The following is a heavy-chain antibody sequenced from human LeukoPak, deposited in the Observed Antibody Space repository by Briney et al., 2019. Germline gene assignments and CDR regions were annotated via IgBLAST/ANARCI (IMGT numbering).Heavy chain of an antibody. J-gene: IGHJ4*02. D-gene: IGHD2-15*01. CDR3: ARVYCSGGSCYSWDPGLDY. V-gene: IGHV1-69*13. CDR1: RDTFTNNA. CDR2: IIPIFGTA. Sequence: GASVKVSCKASRDTFTNNAISWVRQAPGQGLEWMGGIIPIFGTAHYAQKFQGRVTITADESTSTAYMELSSLRSEDTAVYYCARVYCSGGSCYSWDPGLDYWGQGTLVTVSS.